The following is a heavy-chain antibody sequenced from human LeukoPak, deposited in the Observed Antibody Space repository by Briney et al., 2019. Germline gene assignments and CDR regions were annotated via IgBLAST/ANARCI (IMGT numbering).Heavy chain of an antibody. D-gene: IGHD3-3*01. CDR1: GGSISSYY. CDR2: IFHSGTT. CDR3: GRPRGSTIFGVVILDYYMDV. Sequence: NPSETLSLTCTVSGGSISSYYWGWIRQPPGKGLEWIGSIFHSGTTYYNPSLKSRLSISVDTSKNQCSLKLSSVTAADTAVYFCGRPRGSTIFGVVILDYYMDVWGKGTTVTVSS. J-gene: IGHJ6*03. V-gene: IGHV4-38-2*02.